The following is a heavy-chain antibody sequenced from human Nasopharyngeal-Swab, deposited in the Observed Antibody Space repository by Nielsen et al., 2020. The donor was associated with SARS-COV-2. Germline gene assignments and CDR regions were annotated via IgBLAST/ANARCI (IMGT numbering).Heavy chain of an antibody. Sequence: SETLYLTCTVSGGAIGTADYYWTWLRQSPGKGLEWIGYIRYSGDTLYNPSLKSRLTISVDTSKKQFSLKLNSVTAADTAVYFCAREYYYDSATPNWFDPWGQGTLVTVSS. V-gene: IGHV4-30-4*01. J-gene: IGHJ5*02. CDR1: GGAIGTADYY. D-gene: IGHD3-22*01. CDR3: AREYYYDSATPNWFDP. CDR2: IRYSGDT.